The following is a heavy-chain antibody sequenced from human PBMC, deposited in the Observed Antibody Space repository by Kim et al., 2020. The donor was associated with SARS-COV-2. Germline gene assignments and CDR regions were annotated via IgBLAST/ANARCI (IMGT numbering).Heavy chain of an antibody. CDR1: GYSFTSYW. CDR2: IDPSDSYT. D-gene: IGHD6-13*01. CDR3: ARSWGYRIGGIHYYYYGMDV. V-gene: IGHV5-10-1*01. Sequence: GESLKISCKGSGYSFTSYWISWVRQMPGKGLEWMGRIDPSDSYTNYSPSFQGHVTISADKSISTAYLQWSSRKASDTAMYYCARSWGYRIGGIHYYYYGMDVWGQGTSVTVSS. J-gene: IGHJ6*02.